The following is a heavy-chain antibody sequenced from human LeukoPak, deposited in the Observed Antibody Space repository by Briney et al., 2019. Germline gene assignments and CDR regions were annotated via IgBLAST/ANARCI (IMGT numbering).Heavy chain of an antibody. CDR2: IGTAGDT. CDR3: ARNRYGYAFDI. CDR1: GFTFSSYD. V-gene: IGHV3-13*01. J-gene: IGHJ3*02. Sequence: GGSLRISCAASGFTFSSYDMHGVRQATGKGLEWVSAIGTAGDTYYPGSVKGRFTISRENAKNSLYLQMNSLRAGDTAVYYCARNRYGYAFDIWGQGTMVTVSS. D-gene: IGHD1-14*01.